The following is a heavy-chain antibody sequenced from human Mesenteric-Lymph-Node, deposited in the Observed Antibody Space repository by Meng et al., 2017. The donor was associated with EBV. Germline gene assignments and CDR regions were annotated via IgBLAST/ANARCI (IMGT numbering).Heavy chain of an antibody. V-gene: IGHV4-61*08. CDR2: IYYSGST. CDR1: GGSISSGGYY. J-gene: IGHJ4*02. Sequence: QVQLKESGPGLVKPSQTTSLSFAVAGGSISSGGYYWSWIRQPPGKGLEWIGYIYYSGSTNYNPSLKSRVTISVDTSKNQFSLKLSSVTAADTAVYYCARLDRWELLRGLVYWGQGTLVTVSS. D-gene: IGHD1-26*01. CDR3: ARLDRWELLRGLVY.